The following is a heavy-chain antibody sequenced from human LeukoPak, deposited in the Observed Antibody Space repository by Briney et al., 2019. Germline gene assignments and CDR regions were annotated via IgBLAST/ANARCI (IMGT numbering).Heavy chain of an antibody. CDR1: GFTFDDYA. J-gene: IGHJ4*02. V-gene: IGHV3-9*03. Sequence: PGGSLRLSCAASGFTFDDYAMHWVRQAPGKGLEWVSGITWNSDNIEYADSVKGRFTISRDNAKNSLYLQMNSLRAEDMALYYCARDKGFWGYSYGRFDYWGQGTLVTVSS. CDR3: ARDKGFWGYSYGRFDY. CDR2: ITWNSDNI. D-gene: IGHD5-18*01.